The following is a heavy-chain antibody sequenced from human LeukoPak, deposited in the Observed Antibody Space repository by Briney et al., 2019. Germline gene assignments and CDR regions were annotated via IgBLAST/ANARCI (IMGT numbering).Heavy chain of an antibody. CDR2: IIPIFGTA. Sequence: ASVKVSCKXSGGTFSSYAISWVRQAPGQGLEWMGRIIPIFGTASYSQKFQGRVTITTDESTSTAYMELSSLRSEDTAVYYCARVGDDFWSGYYAAYYYYYMDVWGKWTTVTVSS. D-gene: IGHD3-3*01. CDR1: GGTFSSYA. CDR3: ARVGDDFWSGYYAAYYYYYMDV. V-gene: IGHV1-69*05. J-gene: IGHJ6*03.